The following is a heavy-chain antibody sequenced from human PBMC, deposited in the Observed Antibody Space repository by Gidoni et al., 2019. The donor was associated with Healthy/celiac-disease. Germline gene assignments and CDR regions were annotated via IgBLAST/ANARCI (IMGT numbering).Heavy chain of an antibody. D-gene: IGHD2-15*01. V-gene: IGHV3-23*01. Sequence: EVQLLESGGGLVQPGGSLRLSCAAAGFTFSSYAMSWVRQAPGKGLAWVSAISGSGGSTYYADSVKGRFTISRDNSKNTLYLQMNSLRAEDTAVYYCANSPYCSGGSCYSEVYGMDVWGQGTTVTVSS. J-gene: IGHJ6*02. CDR2: ISGSGGST. CDR3: ANSPYCSGGSCYSEVYGMDV. CDR1: GFTFSSYA.